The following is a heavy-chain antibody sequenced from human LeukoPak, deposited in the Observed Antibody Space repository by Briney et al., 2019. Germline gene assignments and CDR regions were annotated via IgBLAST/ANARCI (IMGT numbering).Heavy chain of an antibody. J-gene: IGHJ4*02. CDR3: ARATVTGAFDY. CDR2: IYYSGST. Sequence: SETLSLTCAVYGGSFSGYYWSWIRQHPGKGLEWIGYIYYSGSTYYNPSLKSRVTISVDTSKNQFSLKLSSVTAADTAVYYCARATVTGAFDYWGQGTLVTVSS. D-gene: IGHD4-17*01. CDR1: GGSFSGYY. V-gene: IGHV4-31*11.